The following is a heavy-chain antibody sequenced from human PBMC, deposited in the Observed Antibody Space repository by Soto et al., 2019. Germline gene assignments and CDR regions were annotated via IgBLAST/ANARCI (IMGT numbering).Heavy chain of an antibody. V-gene: IGHV4-39*01. Sequence: PSETLSLTCTVSGDSISGNPYFWCWIRQPPGKRLEWIGSIFYDGYTLYTPSLKSRVTISVDTSKNQFSLKLTSVAAADTAIYFCARLQAAVPHYWGQGILVTVS. CDR3: ARLQAAVPHY. J-gene: IGHJ4*02. D-gene: IGHD6-13*01. CDR2: IFYDGYT. CDR1: GDSISGNPYF.